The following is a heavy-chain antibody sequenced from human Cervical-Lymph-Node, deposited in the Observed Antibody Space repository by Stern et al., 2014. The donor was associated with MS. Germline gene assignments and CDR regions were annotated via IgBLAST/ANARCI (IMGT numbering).Heavy chain of an antibody. Sequence: QVQLQESGPGLVKPSETLSLTCTVSGGSVNRGSYFWSWIRQPPGKGLEWIGHIYYTGSTSYNPSLKSRVTLSVDTSKNQFSLNLSSVTATDTALYYCARVDMVRGVMISIDYWGQGTLVTVSS. D-gene: IGHD3-10*01. CDR2: IYYTGST. J-gene: IGHJ4*02. CDR1: GGSVNRGSYF. V-gene: IGHV4-61*01. CDR3: ARVDMVRGVMISIDY.